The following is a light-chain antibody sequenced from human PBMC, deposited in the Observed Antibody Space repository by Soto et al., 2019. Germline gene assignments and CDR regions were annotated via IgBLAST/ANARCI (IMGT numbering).Light chain of an antibody. V-gene: IGKV3-15*01. CDR1: QSVSTK. CDR2: GAS. CDR3: LQYNNWPYT. J-gene: IGKJ2*01. Sequence: EIVMTQSPVTLSVSPGERGTLSCRASQSVSTKLLWYQQKPGQAPRLLIYGASTRATGIPARFSGGGSGTEFSLTINSLQSEDFAVYYCLQYNNWPYTFGQGTRVEI.